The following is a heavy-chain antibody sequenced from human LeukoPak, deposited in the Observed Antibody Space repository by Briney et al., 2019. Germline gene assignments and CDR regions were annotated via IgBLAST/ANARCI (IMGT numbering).Heavy chain of an antibody. CDR3: AKARSGYSFDY. CDR1: GFTFDDYA. D-gene: IGHD3-3*01. J-gene: IGHJ4*02. Sequence: GGSLRLSCAASGFTFDDYAMHWVRQAPGKGLEWVSGISWNSGSIGYADSVKGRFTISRDNAKNSLYLQMNGLRAEDTALYYCAKARSGYSFDYWGQGTLVTVSS. CDR2: ISWNSGSI. V-gene: IGHV3-9*01.